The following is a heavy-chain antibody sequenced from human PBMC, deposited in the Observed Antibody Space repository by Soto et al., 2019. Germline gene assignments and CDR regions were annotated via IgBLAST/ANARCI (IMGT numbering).Heavy chain of an antibody. V-gene: IGHV1-8*01. D-gene: IGHD5-18*01. CDR1: GYTFTSYD. J-gene: IGHJ4*02. CDR2: MNPNSGNT. Sequence: ASVMVSCKASGYTFTSYDINWVRQATGQGLEWMGWMNPNSGNTGYAQKFQGRVTMTRNTSISTAYMELSSLRSEDTAVYYCARNIYDPKGGTGYWGQGTLVTVSS. CDR3: ARNIYDPKGGTGY.